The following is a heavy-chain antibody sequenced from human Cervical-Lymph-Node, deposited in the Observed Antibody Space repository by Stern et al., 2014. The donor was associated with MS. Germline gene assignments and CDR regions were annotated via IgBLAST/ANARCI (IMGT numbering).Heavy chain of an antibody. V-gene: IGHV5-51*03. Sequence: EVQLVQSGAEVRKPGESLKISCKTSGYSFTTYWIGWVRQVPGEGLEWMGIIYPGDSDTRYSPSFQSQVIISAGQSIRTAYLQWSSLKASDTAMYYCARTPDGNIPAARRSFDYWGQGTLVTVSS. CDR2: IYPGDSDT. D-gene: IGHD2-2*01. J-gene: IGHJ4*02. CDR1: GYSFTTYW. CDR3: ARTPDGNIPAARRSFDY.